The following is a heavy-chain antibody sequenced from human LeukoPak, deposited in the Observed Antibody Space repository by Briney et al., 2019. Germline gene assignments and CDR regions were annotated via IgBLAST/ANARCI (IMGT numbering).Heavy chain of an antibody. CDR2: IYTSGST. V-gene: IGHV4-61*02. CDR3: ASEQSYYDFWSGYYTYWFDP. J-gene: IGHJ5*02. D-gene: IGHD3-3*01. Sequence: SETLSLTCTVSGGSISSGSYYWSWIRQPVGKGLEWIGRIYTSGSTNYNPSLKSRVTISVDTSKNQFSLKLSSVTAADTAVYYCASEQSYYDFWSGYYTYWFDPWGQGTLVTVSS. CDR1: GGSISSGSYY.